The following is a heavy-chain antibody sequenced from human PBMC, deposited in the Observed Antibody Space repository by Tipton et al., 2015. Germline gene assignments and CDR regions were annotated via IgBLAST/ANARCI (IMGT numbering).Heavy chain of an antibody. J-gene: IGHJ4*02. V-gene: IGHV4-39*01. Sequence: TLSLTCSVSGGSISSSSYYWGWIRQPPGKGLEWIGSMSYSGSIYHNPSLNSRVTISVDTSKNQFSLKLSSVTAADTAVYYCAGDTWVFDYWGQGTLVTASS. D-gene: IGHD5-18*01. CDR3: AGDTWVFDY. CDR1: GGSISSSSYY. CDR2: MSYSGSI.